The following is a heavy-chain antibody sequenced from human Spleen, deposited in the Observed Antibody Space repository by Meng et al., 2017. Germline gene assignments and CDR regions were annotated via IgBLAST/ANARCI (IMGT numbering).Heavy chain of an antibody. J-gene: IGHJ4*02. CDR2: IYYSGST. CDR1: GCSISSYY. Sequence: QLQLQESGPGLVKPSETLSLTCTVPGCSISSYYWSWIRQPPGKGLEWIGYIYYSGSTNYNPSLKSRVTISVDTSKNQFSLNLSSVTAADTAVYYCARGGWSLDYWGQGTLVTVSS. V-gene: IGHV4-59*08. D-gene: IGHD2-15*01. CDR3: ARGGWSLDY.